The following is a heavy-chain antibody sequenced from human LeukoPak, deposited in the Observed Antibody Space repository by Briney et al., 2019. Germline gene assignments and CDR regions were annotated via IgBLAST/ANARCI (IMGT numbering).Heavy chain of an antibody. CDR3: ARPKMAVVTPLDY. Sequence: PGKSLRLSCAASGFTFSSYAMHWVRQAPGKGLEWVAGISYDGSNKYYADSVKGRFTISRDISTSTPYLQMNSLRAEDTSVYYCARPKMAVVTPLDYWGQGTLVTVSS. CDR1: GFTFSSYA. D-gene: IGHD4-23*01. V-gene: IGHV3-30*01. CDR2: ISYDGSNK. J-gene: IGHJ4*02.